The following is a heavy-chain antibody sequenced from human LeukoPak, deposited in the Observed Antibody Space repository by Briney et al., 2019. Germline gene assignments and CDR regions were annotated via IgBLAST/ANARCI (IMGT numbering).Heavy chain of an antibody. V-gene: IGHV5-51*01. J-gene: IGHJ2*01. Sequence: GAALQTSSQGPGCGFTNYWIGWGRPMTGQGGEWMGILYYRESDTRYSTHFQGQVTISAAKSMSNTYLIWSSTEASDTAMYYCSRLNFGSDNFYCYFDFWGRGTLVTVSS. CDR1: GCGFTNYW. D-gene: IGHD3-10*01. CDR2: LYYRESDT. CDR3: SRLNFGSDNFYCYFDF.